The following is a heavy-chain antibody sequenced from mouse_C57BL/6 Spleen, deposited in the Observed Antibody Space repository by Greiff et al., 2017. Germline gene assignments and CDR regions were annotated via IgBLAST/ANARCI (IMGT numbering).Heavy chain of an antibody. CDR1: GYTFTDYE. V-gene: IGHV1-15*01. CDR3: TPYYYY. Sequence: QVQLQQSGAELVRPGASVTLSCKASGYTFTDYEMHWVKQTPVHGLEWIGAIDPETGGTAYNQKFKGKAILTADKSSSTAYMELRSLTAEDSAVYYCTPYYYYWGQGTTLTVSS. J-gene: IGHJ2*01. CDR2: IDPETGGT. D-gene: IGHD1-1*01.